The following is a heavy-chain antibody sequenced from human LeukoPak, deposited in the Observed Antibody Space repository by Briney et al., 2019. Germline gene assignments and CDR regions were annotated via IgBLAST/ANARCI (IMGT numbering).Heavy chain of an antibody. V-gene: IGHV3-21*01. D-gene: IGHD4-17*01. J-gene: IGHJ4*02. CDR1: GFTFSSYS. CDR2: ISGSSSYI. Sequence: KPGGSLRLSCAASGFTFSSYSMNWVRQAPGKGLEWVSSISGSSSYIYYADSVKGRFTISRDNAKNSLYLQMNSLRAEDTAVYYCALGDYGAPFDYWGQGTLVTVSS. CDR3: ALGDYGAPFDY.